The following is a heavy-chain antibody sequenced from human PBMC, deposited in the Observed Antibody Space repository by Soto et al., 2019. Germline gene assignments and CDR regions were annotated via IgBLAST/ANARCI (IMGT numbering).Heavy chain of an antibody. CDR2: VDPSDSQT. D-gene: IGHD3-22*01. CDR3: ARQIYYSDTGPNFQYYFDP. J-gene: IGHJ4*02. V-gene: IGHV5-10-1*01. CDR1: GYSFAGYW. Sequence: GESLKISCKGSGYSFAGYWITWVRQKPGKGLEWMGRVDPSDSQTYYSPSLRGHVTISVTKSITTVFLQWSSLRASDPAMYSCARQIYYSDTGPNFQYYFDPWGQGTPVTVSS.